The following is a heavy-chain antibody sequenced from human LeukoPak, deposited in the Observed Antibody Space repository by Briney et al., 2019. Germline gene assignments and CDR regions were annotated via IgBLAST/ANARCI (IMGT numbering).Heavy chain of an antibody. CDR3: ARLRSGDYVDY. V-gene: IGHV2-70*01. CDR2: IDWDDDK. D-gene: IGHD3-10*01. Sequence: TLSLTCTVSGGSVSSGSYYWSWIRQPPGKALEWLALIDWDDDKYYSTSLKTRLTISKDTSKNQVVLTMTNMDPVDTATYYCARLRSGDYVDYWGQGTLVTVSS. J-gene: IGHJ4*02. CDR1: GGSVSSGSYY.